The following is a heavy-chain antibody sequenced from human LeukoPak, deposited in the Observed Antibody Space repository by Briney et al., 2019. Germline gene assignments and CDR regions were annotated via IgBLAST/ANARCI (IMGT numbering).Heavy chain of an antibody. D-gene: IGHD4-23*01. CDR2: ISGGGDIT. Sequence: GGSLRLSCAASGFTFSTYAMSWVRQAPGKGLEWVSAISGGGDITYYADSVKGRFTISRDNSKNTLFLQMSSLRAEDTAVYYCAKAKNDGGSLDYWGQGTLVTVSS. CDR3: AKAKNDGGSLDY. J-gene: IGHJ4*02. CDR1: GFTFSTYA. V-gene: IGHV3-23*01.